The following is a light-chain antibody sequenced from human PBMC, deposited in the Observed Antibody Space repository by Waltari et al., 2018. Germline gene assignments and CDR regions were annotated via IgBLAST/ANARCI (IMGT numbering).Light chain of an antibody. CDR2: AAS. CDR1: QNIRTY. V-gene: IGKV1-39*01. J-gene: IGKJ4*01. CDR3: QQSYSTPRS. Sequence: DIQMTQSPSSLSASVGDRVTISCRASQNIRTYLNWYQQKLGKAPKVLIYAASTLLSGVPSRFSGSGSGTDFTLPITSLQPEDFGTYYCQQSYSTPRSFGGGTKVEVK.